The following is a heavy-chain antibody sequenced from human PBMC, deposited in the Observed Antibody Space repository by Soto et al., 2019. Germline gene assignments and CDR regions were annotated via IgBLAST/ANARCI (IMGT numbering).Heavy chain of an antibody. CDR3: ASCSRYSSSWTTWFDP. CDR1: GGSISRGDYY. V-gene: IGHV4-30-4*01. Sequence: SETLSVTCTVSGGSISRGDYYWSWIRQPPGKGLEWIGYIYYSGSTYYNPSLKSRVTISVDTSKNQFSLKLSSVTAADTAVYYCASCSRYSSSWTTWFDPLGQATLVPAPQ. CDR2: IYYSGST. J-gene: IGHJ5*02. D-gene: IGHD6-13*01.